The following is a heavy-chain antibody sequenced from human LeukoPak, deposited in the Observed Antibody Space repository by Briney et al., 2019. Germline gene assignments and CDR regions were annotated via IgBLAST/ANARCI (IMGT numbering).Heavy chain of an antibody. D-gene: IGHD1-26*01. V-gene: IGHV3-33*01. Sequence: GRSLRLSCAASGFTFSSYAMHWVRQAPGKGLEWVSDIWYDGSNKYYADSVKGRFTISRHNSKNTLYLQMNSLRPGDTSVYYFARDHRASQSYGDYWGQGTLVTVSS. CDR1: GFTFSSYA. CDR3: ARDHRASQSYGDY. J-gene: IGHJ4*02. CDR2: IWYDGSNK.